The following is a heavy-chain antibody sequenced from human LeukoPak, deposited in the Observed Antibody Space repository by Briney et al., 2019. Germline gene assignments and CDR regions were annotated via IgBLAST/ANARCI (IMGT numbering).Heavy chain of an antibody. D-gene: IGHD3-22*01. CDR3: AKPRRDRNYDSSGYPSYFDY. CDR1: GFTFSSYA. Sequence: GGSLRLSCAASGFTFSSYAMSWVRQAPGKGLEWVSAISGSGGSTYYADSVKGRFTISRDNSKNTLYLQMYSLRAEDTAVYYCAKPRRDRNYDSSGYPSYFDYWGQGTLVTVPS. V-gene: IGHV3-23*01. CDR2: ISGSGGST. J-gene: IGHJ4*02.